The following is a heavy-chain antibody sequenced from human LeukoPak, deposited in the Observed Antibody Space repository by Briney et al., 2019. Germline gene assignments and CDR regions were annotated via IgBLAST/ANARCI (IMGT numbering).Heavy chain of an antibody. J-gene: IGHJ4*02. CDR3: ARDDAGYSSGWYWVY. V-gene: IGHV3-48*03. D-gene: IGHD6-19*01. CDR2: ISSSGSII. CDR1: GFTFSSYA. Sequence: GGSLRLSCAASGFTFSSYAMSWVRQPPGKGLEWVSYISSSGSIIYYADSVKGRFTISRDNAKNSLYLQVNSLRAEDTAVYYCARDDAGYSSGWYWVYWGQGTLVTVSS.